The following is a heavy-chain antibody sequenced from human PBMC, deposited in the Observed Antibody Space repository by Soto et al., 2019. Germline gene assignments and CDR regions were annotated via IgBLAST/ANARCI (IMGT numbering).Heavy chain of an antibody. Sequence: QVQLVQSGAEVKKPGSSVEVSCKASGGTFGSNGITWARQAPGQGIEWMGGIIPIFGTTNYAQKFQGRVTITADESTSTAYMELSSLSSEDTAVYYCARGTAYSGSALHYKYYYGMDVWGQGTTVTVSS. J-gene: IGHJ6*02. CDR2: IIPIFGTT. V-gene: IGHV1-69*01. D-gene: IGHD5-12*01. CDR1: GGTFGSNG. CDR3: ARGTAYSGSALHYKYYYGMDV.